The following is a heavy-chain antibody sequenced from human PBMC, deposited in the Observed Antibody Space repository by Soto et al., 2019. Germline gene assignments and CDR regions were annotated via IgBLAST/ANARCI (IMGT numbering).Heavy chain of an antibody. CDR2: IIPIFGTA. V-gene: IGHV1-69*13. D-gene: IGHD6-19*01. CDR3: ARDNRQYSSGWADAFDI. J-gene: IGHJ3*02. CDR1: GGTFSSYA. Sequence: SVKVSCKASGGTFSSYAISWVRQAPGQGLEWMGGIIPIFGTANYAQKFQGRVTITANESTSTAYMELSSLRSEDTAVYYCARDNRQYSSGWADAFDIWGQGTMVTVSS.